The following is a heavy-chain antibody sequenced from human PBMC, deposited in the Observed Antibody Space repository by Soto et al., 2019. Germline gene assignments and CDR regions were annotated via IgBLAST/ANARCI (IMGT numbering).Heavy chain of an antibody. D-gene: IGHD5-18*01. V-gene: IGHV1-18*01. CDR1: VYTFTSYG. Sequence: XSVKVSCKGSVYTFTSYGISWVRQAPGQGLEWMGWISAYNGNTNYAQKLQGRVTMTTDTSTSTAYMELRSLRSDDTAVYYCARDSSYGYGDYYYYGMDVWGQGTTVTVSS. CDR2: ISAYNGNT. CDR3: ARDSSYGYGDYYYYGMDV. J-gene: IGHJ6*02.